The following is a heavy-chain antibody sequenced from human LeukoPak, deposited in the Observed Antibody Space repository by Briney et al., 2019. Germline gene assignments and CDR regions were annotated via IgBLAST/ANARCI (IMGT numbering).Heavy chain of an antibody. CDR2: IKKDGSEK. J-gene: IGHJ4*02. Sequence: QPGGSLRLSCVASELIFSDFSMTWVRHSRGKGPEWVATIKKDGSEKYYVDSVKGRFTISRDNSKNTLYLQMNSLRAEDTAVYYCAKDLDIVVVPAATGFGYWGQGTLVTVSS. D-gene: IGHD2-2*01. V-gene: IGHV3-7*03. CDR1: ELIFSDFS. CDR3: AKDLDIVVVPAATGFGY.